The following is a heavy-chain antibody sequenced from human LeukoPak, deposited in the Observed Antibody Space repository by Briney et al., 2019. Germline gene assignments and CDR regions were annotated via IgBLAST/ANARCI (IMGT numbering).Heavy chain of an antibody. CDR3: ARGGSRDGYNFDY. Sequence: SVKVSCKASGGTFSSYAISWVRQAPGQGLEWMGRIIPIFGTANYAQKFQGRVTITTDESTSTAYMELRSLRSEDTAVDYCARGGSRDGYNFDYWGQGTLVTVSS. D-gene: IGHD5-24*01. J-gene: IGHJ4*02. CDR2: IIPIFGTA. V-gene: IGHV1-69*05. CDR1: GGTFSSYA.